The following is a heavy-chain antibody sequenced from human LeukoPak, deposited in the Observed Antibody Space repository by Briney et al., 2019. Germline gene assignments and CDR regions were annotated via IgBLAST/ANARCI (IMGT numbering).Heavy chain of an antibody. V-gene: IGHV5-51*01. D-gene: IGHD3-10*01. CDR3: ARQVPYYGSGSYHFRFDY. Sequence: GESLKISCKGSGYSFTSYWIGWVRQMPGKGLEWMGIIYPGDSDTRYSPSFQGQVTISADKSISTAYLQWSSLKASDTAMYYCARQVPYYGSGSYHFRFDYWDQGTLVTVSS. CDR2: IYPGDSDT. CDR1: GYSFTSYW. J-gene: IGHJ4*02.